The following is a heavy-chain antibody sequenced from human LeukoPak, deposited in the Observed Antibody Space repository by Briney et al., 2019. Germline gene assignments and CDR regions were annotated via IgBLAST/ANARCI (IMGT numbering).Heavy chain of an antibody. Sequence: GESLRLSCAASGFTFSPHAMHWVRQAPGKGLKWVAVISSDGSDKYYADSVKGRFTISRDNSKNTLYLQMNSLRAEDTAVYYCAKFGSPIPGDYWGQGTLVTVSS. CDR3: AKFGSPIPGDY. J-gene: IGHJ4*02. D-gene: IGHD2-2*02. CDR2: ISSDGSDK. V-gene: IGHV3-30-3*02. CDR1: GFTFSPHA.